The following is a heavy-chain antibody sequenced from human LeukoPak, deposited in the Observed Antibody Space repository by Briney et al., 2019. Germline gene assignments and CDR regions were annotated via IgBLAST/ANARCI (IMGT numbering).Heavy chain of an antibody. CDR1: GGAINSGDYY. V-gene: IGHV4-39*07. J-gene: IGHJ1*01. Sequence: SETLSLTCTVSGGAINSGDYYWGWIRQPPGKGLEWIGSGSTYYNPSLKSRVTISVDTSKNQFSLKLSSVTAADTAVYFCASPRGDDSGGYYTWYFHHWGQGILVTVSS. CDR2: SGST. D-gene: IGHD3-22*01. CDR3: ASPRGDDSGGYYTWYFHH.